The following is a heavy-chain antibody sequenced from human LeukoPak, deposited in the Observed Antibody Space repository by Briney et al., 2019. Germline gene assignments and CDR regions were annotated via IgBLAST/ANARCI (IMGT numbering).Heavy chain of an antibody. CDR3: ASFPYYGSGSYPSHDY. V-gene: IGHV1-69*05. Sequence: SVKVSCKASGGTFSSYAISWVRQAPGQGLEWMGRIIPIFGTANYAQKFQGRVTITTDESTSTAYMELRSLRSDDTAVYYCASFPYYGSGSYPSHDYWGQGTLVTVSS. J-gene: IGHJ4*02. CDR1: GGTFSSYA. CDR2: IIPIFGTA. D-gene: IGHD3-10*01.